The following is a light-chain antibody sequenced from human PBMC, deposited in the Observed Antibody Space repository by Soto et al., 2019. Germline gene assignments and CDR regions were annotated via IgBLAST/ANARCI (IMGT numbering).Light chain of an antibody. CDR2: KVS. CDR1: SSDIGSYHL. CDR3: CSDAGSKWGDV. J-gene: IGLJ1*01. V-gene: IGLV2-23*02. Sequence: QSALTQPASLSGSPGQSITISCTGTSSDIGSYHLVSWYQHQSGKAPKLIIYKVSQWPSGVSDRFSAYKSGNTAALTISGLQAEDEADYYCCSDAGSKWGDVFGTGTKLTVL.